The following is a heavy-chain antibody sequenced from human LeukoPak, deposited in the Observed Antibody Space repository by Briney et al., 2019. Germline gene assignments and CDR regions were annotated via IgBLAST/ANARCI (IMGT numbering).Heavy chain of an antibody. Sequence: QPGRSLRLSCAASGFTFSSYGMHWVRQAPVKGLEWVAVIWYDGSNKYYADSVKGRFTISRDNSKNTLYLQMNSLRAEDTAVYYCAKGAPYYDSSADAFDIWGQGTMVTVSS. J-gene: IGHJ3*02. D-gene: IGHD3-22*01. CDR2: IWYDGSNK. CDR1: GFTFSSYG. CDR3: AKGAPYYDSSADAFDI. V-gene: IGHV3-33*06.